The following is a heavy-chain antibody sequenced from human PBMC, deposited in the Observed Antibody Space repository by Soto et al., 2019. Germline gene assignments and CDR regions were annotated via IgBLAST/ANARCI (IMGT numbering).Heavy chain of an antibody. CDR2: IYSGGDT. CDR1: GFTVSRTY. J-gene: IGHJ6*02. V-gene: IGHV3-66*01. CDR3: ARGLGSSSSETHYYGMDV. D-gene: IGHD6-6*01. Sequence: GGSLRLSCAVTGFTVSRTYINWVRQAPGKGLEWVSVIYSGGDTYYADSVKGRFTISRDNSKNTVYLQMNSLRAEDTAVYYCARGLGSSSSETHYYGMDVWGQGTTVTVSS.